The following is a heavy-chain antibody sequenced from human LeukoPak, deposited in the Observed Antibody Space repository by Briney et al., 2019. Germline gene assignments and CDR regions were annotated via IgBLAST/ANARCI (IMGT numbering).Heavy chain of an antibody. V-gene: IGHV1-18*01. Sequence: GASVKVSCKASGYTFTSYGISWVRQALGQGLEWMGWISAYNGNTNYAQKLQGRVTMTTDTSTSTAYMELRSLRSDDTAVYYCARSGPAAIPVDAFDIWGQGTMVTVSS. D-gene: IGHD2-2*01. CDR1: GYTFTSYG. J-gene: IGHJ3*02. CDR2: ISAYNGNT. CDR3: ARSGPAAIPVDAFDI.